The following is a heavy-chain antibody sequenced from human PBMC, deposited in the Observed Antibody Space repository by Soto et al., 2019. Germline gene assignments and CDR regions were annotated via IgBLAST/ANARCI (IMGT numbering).Heavy chain of an antibody. J-gene: IGHJ6*02. D-gene: IGHD6-13*01. V-gene: IGHV5-10-1*01. CDR2: IDPEDSKT. CDR1: GYSFDTYW. Sequence: PGESLKIFCKGSGYSFDTYWINWVRQMPWKVLEWMGRIDPEDSKTKYSPSLEGHITISVDKSINTTYLQWSSLKASYTAIYYCARRIAAAGGYYYYAFDVWGQGTAVTVSS. CDR3: ARRIAAAGGYYYYAFDV.